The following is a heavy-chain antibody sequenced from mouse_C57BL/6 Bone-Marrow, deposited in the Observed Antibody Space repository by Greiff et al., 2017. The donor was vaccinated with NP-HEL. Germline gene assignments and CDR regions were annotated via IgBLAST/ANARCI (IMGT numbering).Heavy chain of an antibody. J-gene: IGHJ3*01. CDR1: GFTFSDYG. CDR3: ARFYDFY. CDR2: ISSGSSTI. D-gene: IGHD2-3*01. V-gene: IGHV5-17*01. Sequence: EVHLVESGGGLVKPGGSLKLSCAASGFTFSDYGMHWVRQAPEKGLEWVAYISSGSSTIYYADTVKGRFTISRDNAKNTLFLQMTSLRSEDTAMYYCARFYDFYGGQGTLVTVSA.